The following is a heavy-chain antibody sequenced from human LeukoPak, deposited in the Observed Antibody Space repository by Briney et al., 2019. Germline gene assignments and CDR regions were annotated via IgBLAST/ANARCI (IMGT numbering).Heavy chain of an antibody. D-gene: IGHD4-17*01. Sequence: PSETLSLTCTVSGGSISSYYWSWIRQPPGKGLEWIGYIYYSGSTNYNPSLKSRVTISVDTSKNQFSLRLSSVTAADTAVYYCARDADDYGDYLDAFDIWGQGTMVTVSS. CDR2: IYYSGST. V-gene: IGHV4-59*01. CDR3: ARDADDYGDYLDAFDI. CDR1: GGSISSYY. J-gene: IGHJ3*02.